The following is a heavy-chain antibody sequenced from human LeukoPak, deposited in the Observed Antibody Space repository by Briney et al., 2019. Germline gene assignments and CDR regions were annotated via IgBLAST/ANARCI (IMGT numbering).Heavy chain of an antibody. V-gene: IGHV1-69*05. CDR2: IIPIFGTA. CDR3: ARDLQRGNYYDSSGYFADDAFDI. CDR1: GGTFSSYA. J-gene: IGHJ3*02. Sequence: ASVKVSCKASGGTFSSYAISWVRQAPGQGLEWMGGIIPIFGTANYAQKLQGRVTMTTDTSTSTAYMELRSLRSDDTAVYYCARDLQRGNYYDSSGYFADDAFDIWGQGTMVTVSS. D-gene: IGHD3-22*01.